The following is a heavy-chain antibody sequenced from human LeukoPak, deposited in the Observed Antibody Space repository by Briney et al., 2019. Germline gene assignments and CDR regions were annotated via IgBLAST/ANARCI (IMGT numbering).Heavy chain of an antibody. CDR1: GFTFSSYA. CDR3: AKAENRYSIVGARGDFDY. CDR2: ISGSGGST. J-gene: IGHJ4*02. Sequence: GGSLRLSCAASGFTFSSYAMSWVRQAPGKGLGWVSAISGSGGSTYYADSVKGRFTISRDNSKNTLYLQMNSLRAEDTAVYYCAKAENRYSIVGARGDFDYWGQGTLVTVSS. V-gene: IGHV3-23*01. D-gene: IGHD1-26*01.